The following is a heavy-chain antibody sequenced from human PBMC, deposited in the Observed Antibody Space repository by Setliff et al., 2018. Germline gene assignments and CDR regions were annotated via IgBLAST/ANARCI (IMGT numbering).Heavy chain of an antibody. CDR2: IYSSGST. D-gene: IGHD2-2*01. J-gene: IGHJ6*03. CDR1: GASISNYY. V-gene: IGHV4-4*08. CDR3: AREPTRTGGFYYLDV. Sequence: SETLSLTCSVSGASISNYYWSWIRQPPGKGLEWIGYIYSSGSTNYNPSLKSRVAISRDTSTNQLSLELRSVTAADTAVYYCAREPTRTGGFYYLDVWGEGTTITVSS.